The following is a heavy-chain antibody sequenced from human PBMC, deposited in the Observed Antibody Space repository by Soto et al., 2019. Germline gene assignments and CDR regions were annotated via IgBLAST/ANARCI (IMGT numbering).Heavy chain of an antibody. D-gene: IGHD3-10*01. CDR1: GFTFSTYW. CDR3: ARDRWGGGRDMDV. V-gene: IGHV3-74*01. Sequence: EVQLVESGGGLVQPGGSLRLSCAASGFTFSTYWIHWVRQAPGKVLVWVSRMNSDGSSTNYADSVKGRFTISRDNTKNTLFRQMNRLRAEDTAVYYCARDRWGGGRDMDVWGQGTTVTVSS. CDR2: MNSDGSST. J-gene: IGHJ6*02.